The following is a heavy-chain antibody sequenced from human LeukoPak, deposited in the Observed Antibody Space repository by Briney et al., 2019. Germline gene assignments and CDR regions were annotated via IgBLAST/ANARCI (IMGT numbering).Heavy chain of an antibody. D-gene: IGHD3-3*01. CDR1: GDSISSDGNY. J-gene: IGHJ5*02. Sequence: SETLSLTCTVSGDSISSDGNYWSWIRQPAGKGLEWIGRVYTSGSTDYNPSLKSRVTIAGDTSKNQFSLKLTSMTAADTAVYYCAREFGGSRIDPWGQGTLVTVSS. V-gene: IGHV4-61*02. CDR3: AREFGGSRIDP. CDR2: VYTSGST.